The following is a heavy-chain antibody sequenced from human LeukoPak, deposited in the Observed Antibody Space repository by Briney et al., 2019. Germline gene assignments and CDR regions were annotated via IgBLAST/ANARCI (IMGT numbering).Heavy chain of an antibody. D-gene: IGHD2-15*01. CDR2: IYPADSDI. CDR3: ARQEYCSGASCYTWFDP. V-gene: IGHV5-51*01. Sequence: GESLKISCKGSGYSINNYWIAWVRQMPGKGLEWMGIIYPADSDIRYSPSFQGQVTISADKSISTAYLQWNSLKASDTAMYYCARQEYCSGASCYTWFDPWGRGTLVTVSS. CDR1: GYSINNYW. J-gene: IGHJ5*02.